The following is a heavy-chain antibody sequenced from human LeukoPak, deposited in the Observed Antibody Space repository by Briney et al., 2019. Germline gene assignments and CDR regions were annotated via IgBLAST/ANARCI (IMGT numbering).Heavy chain of an antibody. CDR1: GYTFTSYD. Sequence: ASVKVSCKASGYTFTSYDINWVRQATGQGLEWMGWMNPNSGNTDYAQKFQGRVTITRNTSISTAYMELSSLRSEDTAVYYCARGASSYYDSSDYFDYWGQGTLVTVSS. D-gene: IGHD3-22*01. J-gene: IGHJ4*02. CDR2: MNPNSGNT. CDR3: ARGASSYYDSSDYFDY. V-gene: IGHV1-8*03.